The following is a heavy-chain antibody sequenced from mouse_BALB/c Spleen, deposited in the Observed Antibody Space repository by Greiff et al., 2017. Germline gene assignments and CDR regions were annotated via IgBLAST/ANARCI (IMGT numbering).Heavy chain of an antibody. CDR3: ARQGITTDYFDY. CDR2: ISNGGGST. V-gene: IGHV5-12-2*01. CDR1: GFTFSSYT. J-gene: IGHJ2*01. Sequence: DVKLVESGGGLVQPGGSLKLSCAASGFTFSSYTMSWVRQTPEKRLEWVAYISNGGGSTYYPDTVKGRFTISRDNAKNTLYLQMSSLKSEDTAMYYCARQGITTDYFDYWGQGTTLTVSS. D-gene: IGHD2-4*01.